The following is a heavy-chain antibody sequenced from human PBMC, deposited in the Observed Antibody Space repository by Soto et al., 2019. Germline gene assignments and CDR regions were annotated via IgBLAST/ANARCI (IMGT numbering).Heavy chain of an antibody. CDR3: AIDVGQQLVLNYGMDV. CDR1: GFTFRSFG. V-gene: IGHV3-30*03. Sequence: QVQLVESGGGVIQPGTSLSLSCGSSGFTFRSFGMYWVRQAPGKGLEWVAVVSYDGNHKYYADSVKGRFTVSRDNPKXXLSLQMNSLICEETAVYYCAIDVGQQLVLNYGMDVWGQGTTVTVSS. CDR2: VSYDGNHK. D-gene: IGHD6-13*01. J-gene: IGHJ6*02.